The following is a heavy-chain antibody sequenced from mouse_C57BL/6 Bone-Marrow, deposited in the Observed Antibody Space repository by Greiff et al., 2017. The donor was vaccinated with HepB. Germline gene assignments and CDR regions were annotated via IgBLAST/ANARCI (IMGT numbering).Heavy chain of an antibody. CDR2: IDPSDSYT. J-gene: IGHJ1*03. CDR3: ARSLQHWYFDV. D-gene: IGHD1-1*01. CDR1: GYTFTSYW. V-gene: IGHV1-69*01. Sequence: VQLQQPGAELVMPGASVKLSCKASGYTFTSYWMHWVKQRPGQGLEWIGEIDPSDSYTNYNQKFKGKSTLTVDKSSSTAYMQLSSLTSEDSAVYYCARSLQHWYFDVWGTGTTVTVSS.